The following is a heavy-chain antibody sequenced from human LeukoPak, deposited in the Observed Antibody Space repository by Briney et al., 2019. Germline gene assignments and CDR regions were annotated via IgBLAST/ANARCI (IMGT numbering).Heavy chain of an antibody. CDR1: GFTFSNYA. CDR3: AKWGDYDVLTGYYVSDY. Sequence: GGSLRLSCAASGFTFSNYAMSWVRQAPGKGLEWVSAITGSGGNTYYADSVKGRFTISRDNSKNTVFLQMNSLRAEDTAVYYCAKWGDYDVLTGYYVSDYWGQGTLVTASS. V-gene: IGHV3-23*01. CDR2: ITGSGGNT. D-gene: IGHD3-9*01. J-gene: IGHJ4*02.